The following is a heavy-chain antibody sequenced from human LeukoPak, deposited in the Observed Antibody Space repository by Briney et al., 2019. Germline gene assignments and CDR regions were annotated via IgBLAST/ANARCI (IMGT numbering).Heavy chain of an antibody. CDR3: ASRTQSYGDYYFDY. V-gene: IGHV4-34*01. Sequence: SETLSLTCAVYGGSFSGYYWSWIRQPPGKGLEWIGEINHSGSTNYNPSLKSRVTMSVDTSKNQFSLKLSSVTAADTAVYYCASRTQSYGDYYFDYWGQGTLVTVSS. D-gene: IGHD4-17*01. CDR2: INHSGST. CDR1: GGSFSGYY. J-gene: IGHJ4*02.